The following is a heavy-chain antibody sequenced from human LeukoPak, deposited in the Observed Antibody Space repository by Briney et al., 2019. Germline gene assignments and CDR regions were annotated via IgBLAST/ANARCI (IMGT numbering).Heavy chain of an antibody. Sequence: SETLSLTCAVYGGSFSGYYWSWIRQPPGKGLEWIGEINHSGSTNYNPSLKSRVTISVDTSKNQFSLKLSSVTAADTAVYYCARGYTRGYSYAHDYWGQGTLVTVSS. D-gene: IGHD5-18*01. CDR1: GGSFSGYY. J-gene: IGHJ4*02. CDR3: ARGYTRGYSYAHDY. CDR2: INHSGST. V-gene: IGHV4-34*01.